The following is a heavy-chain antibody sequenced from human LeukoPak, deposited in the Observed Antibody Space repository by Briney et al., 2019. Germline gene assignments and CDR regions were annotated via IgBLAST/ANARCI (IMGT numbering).Heavy chain of an antibody. CDR3: AKGQDY. J-gene: IGHJ4*02. Sequence: GGSLRLSCAASGFTFSSYNVNWVRQAPGKGLEWVSSISSGGSYIYYADSVMGRFTISRDNAKNSLYLQMNTLRAEDTAVYYCAKGQDYWGQGTLVTVSS. CDR2: ISSGGSYI. CDR1: GFTFSSYN. V-gene: IGHV3-21*04.